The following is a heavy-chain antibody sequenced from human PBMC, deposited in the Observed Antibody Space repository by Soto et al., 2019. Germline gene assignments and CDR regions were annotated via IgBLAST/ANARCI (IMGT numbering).Heavy chain of an antibody. CDR3: ARHSLALRKNNWFDP. Sequence: PSETLSLTCTVSGDSIISSDSYWGWVRQPPGKGLEWIGSIFYLGSSYYNPSLKSRVTMSVDTPKNQFSLRLRSVTAADTALYFCARHSLALRKNNWFDPWGQGIMVTVSS. J-gene: IGHJ5*02. CDR2: IFYLGSS. V-gene: IGHV4-39*01. CDR1: GDSIISSDSY. D-gene: IGHD3-3*02.